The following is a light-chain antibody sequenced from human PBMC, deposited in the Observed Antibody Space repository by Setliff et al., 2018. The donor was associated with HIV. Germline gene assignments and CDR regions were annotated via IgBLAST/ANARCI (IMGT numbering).Light chain of an antibody. CDR3: NSYRSGSPYV. J-gene: IGLJ1*01. V-gene: IGLV2-14*01. CDR1: SSDVGGYNY. CDR2: EVT. Sequence: QSVLAQPASVSGSPGQSIIISCTGASSDVGGYNYVSWYQQHPGKAPKLIIYEVTNRPSGVSDRFSGSKSVNTASLTISGLQTEDEADYYCNSYRSGSPYVFGTGTKVTVL.